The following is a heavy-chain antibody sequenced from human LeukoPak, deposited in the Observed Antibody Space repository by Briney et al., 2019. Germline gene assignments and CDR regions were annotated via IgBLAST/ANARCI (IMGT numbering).Heavy chain of an antibody. V-gene: IGHV1-2*06. D-gene: IGHD1-26*01. CDR1: GYTFTGYY. J-gene: IGHJ4*02. CDR2: INPNSGGT. CDR3: ASRAGYSGSYWDFDY. Sequence: ASVKVSCKASGYTFTGYYMHWVRQAPGQGLEWMGRINPNSGGTNYAQKFRGRVTMTRDTSISTAYMELSRLRSDDTAVYYCASRAGYSGSYWDFDYWGQGTLVTVSS.